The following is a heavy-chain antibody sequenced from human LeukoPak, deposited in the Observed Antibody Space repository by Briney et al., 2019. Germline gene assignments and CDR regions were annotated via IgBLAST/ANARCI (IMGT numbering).Heavy chain of an antibody. V-gene: IGHV3-23*01. D-gene: IGHD3-22*01. Sequence: GGSLSLTCAVSGGSISSSNWWSWVRQSPGKGLEWVSAISGSGGSTYYADSVKGRFTISRDNSKNTLYLQMNSLRAEDTAVYYCAKSAHYYDSSGYYWGQGTLVTVSS. CDR3: AKSAHYYDSSGYY. CDR1: GGSISSSN. CDR2: ISGSGGST. J-gene: IGHJ4*02.